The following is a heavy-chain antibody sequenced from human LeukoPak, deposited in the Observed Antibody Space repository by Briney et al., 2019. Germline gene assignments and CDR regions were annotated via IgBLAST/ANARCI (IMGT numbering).Heavy chain of an antibody. D-gene: IGHD3-3*01. CDR3: ARPYYDFWSGYYAGGSHYYYYMDV. CDR1: GVTFSSYS. V-gene: IGHV3-21*01. J-gene: IGHJ6*03. CDR2: ISSSSSYI. Sequence: VGSLRLSCAASGVTFSSYSMNSVCQAPGERLEWVSSISSSSSYIYYAHSAKGRFTISRDNAKNSLYLQMNSLRAEDTAVYYCARPYYDFWSGYYAGGSHYYYYMDVWGKGTTVTVSS.